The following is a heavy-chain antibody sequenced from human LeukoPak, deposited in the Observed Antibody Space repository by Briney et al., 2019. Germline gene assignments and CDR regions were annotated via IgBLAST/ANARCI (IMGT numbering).Heavy chain of an antibody. CDR3: ARDSEYCSGGSCYSPQGDAFDI. V-gene: IGHV4-61*02. CDR1: GGSISSGSYY. CDR2: IYTSGST. Sequence: SETLSLTCTVSGGSISSGSYYRSWIRQPAGKGLEWIGRIYTSGSTNYNPSLKSRVTISVDTSKNQFSLKLSSVTAADTAVYYCARDSEYCSGGSCYSPQGDAFDIWGQGTMVTVSS. J-gene: IGHJ3*02. D-gene: IGHD2-15*01.